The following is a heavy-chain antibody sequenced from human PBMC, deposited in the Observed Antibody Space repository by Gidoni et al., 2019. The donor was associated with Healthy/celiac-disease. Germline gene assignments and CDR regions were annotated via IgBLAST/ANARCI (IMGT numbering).Heavy chain of an antibody. D-gene: IGHD2-8*01. V-gene: IGHV3-15*07. CDR2: IKSKTDGGTT. Sequence: EVRLVESGGGLVKPGGSLRLSCAASGFTFSNAWMNWVRQAPGKGLEWGGRIKSKTDGGTTDYAAPVKGRFTISRDDSKNTLYLQMNSLKTEDTAVYYCGVGGGMLVYWGQGTLVTVSS. CDR1: GFTFSNAW. J-gene: IGHJ4*02. CDR3: GVGGGMLVY.